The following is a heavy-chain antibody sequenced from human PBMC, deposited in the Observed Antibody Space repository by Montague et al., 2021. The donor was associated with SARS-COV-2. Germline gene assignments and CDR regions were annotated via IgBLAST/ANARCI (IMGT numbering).Heavy chain of an antibody. CDR2: IYWTGYT. D-gene: IGHD5-12*01. CDR3: ARDASSGYFDASAN. J-gene: IGHJ1*01. V-gene: IGHV4-59*01. CDR1: GDSISDYY. Sequence: SETLSLTCTVSGDSISDYYWSWIRQPPGKGLEWIGYIYWTGYTNNSPSLKSRVSLSVDTSKNQFYLTLSSVTAADTAIYYCARDASSGYFDASANWGQGTFVTVSS.